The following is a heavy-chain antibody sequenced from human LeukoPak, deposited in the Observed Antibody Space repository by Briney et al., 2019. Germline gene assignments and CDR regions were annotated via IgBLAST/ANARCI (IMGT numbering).Heavy chain of an antibody. D-gene: IGHD3-10*01. CDR1: GFTFSTYG. CDR2: IWYDGSNK. CDR3: ARDSNSHGSGATIDY. J-gene: IGHJ4*02. V-gene: IGHV3-33*01. Sequence: GGSLRLSCAASGFTFSTYGMHWVRQAPGKGLEWLTDIWYDGSNKYYTDSVKGRFTISRDNSKNTLYLQMSSLRAEDTAVYYCARDSNSHGSGATIDYWGQGTLVTASS.